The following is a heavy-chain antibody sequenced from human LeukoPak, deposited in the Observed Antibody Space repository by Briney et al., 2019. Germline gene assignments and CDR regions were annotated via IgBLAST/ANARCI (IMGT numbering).Heavy chain of an antibody. D-gene: IGHD6-19*01. J-gene: IGHJ6*02. V-gene: IGHV3-74*01. CDR3: ARGGVAGGMDV. Sequence: GGSLRLSCAASGFTFSSYWMHWVRQAPGEGLVWVSRINSDGYSIGYADSVKGRFTISRDNAKNTLHLQMNSLRAEDTAVYYCARGGVAGGMDVWGQGTTVTFSS. CDR1: GFTFSSYW. CDR2: INSDGYSI.